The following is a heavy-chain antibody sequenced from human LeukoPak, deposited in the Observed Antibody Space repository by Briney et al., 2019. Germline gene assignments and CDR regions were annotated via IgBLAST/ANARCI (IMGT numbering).Heavy chain of an antibody. CDR3: AKGLRFLEWLPDY. J-gene: IGHJ4*02. CDR1: GFTFDDYA. Sequence: GGSLRLSCAASGFTFDDYAMHWVRQAPGKGLEWVSLISGDGSSTYYADSVKGRFTISRDNSRNYLYLQMNSLRTEDTALYYCAKGLRFLEWLPDYWGQGTLVTVSS. D-gene: IGHD3-3*01. V-gene: IGHV3-43*02. CDR2: ISGDGSST.